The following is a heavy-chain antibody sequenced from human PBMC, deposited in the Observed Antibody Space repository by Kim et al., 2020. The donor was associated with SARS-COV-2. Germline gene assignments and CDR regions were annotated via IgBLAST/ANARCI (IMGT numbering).Heavy chain of an antibody. D-gene: IGHD5-12*01. Sequence: GGSLRLSCAAPGFIFSRHGMNWVRQAPGRGLEWVSSITDRDATYYTDSVKGRFTISRDISKNIVYLQMNGLRAEDTALYYCAKTLIVGTGPAMDFWGQGTLVTVSS. CDR3: AKTLIVGTGPAMDF. CDR2: ITDRDAT. CDR1: GFIFSRHG. J-gene: IGHJ4*02. V-gene: IGHV3-23*01.